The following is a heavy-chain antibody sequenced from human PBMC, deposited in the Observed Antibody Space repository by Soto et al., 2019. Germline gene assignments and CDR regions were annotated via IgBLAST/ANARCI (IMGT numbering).Heavy chain of an antibody. J-gene: IGHJ5*02. V-gene: IGHV1-8*01. CDR2: MDPNSGNT. D-gene: IGHD1-7*01. CDR3: ARVPLRTSWFDP. CDR1: GYTFTRND. Sequence: QVQLVQSGAEVKKPGASVKVSCKASGYTFTRNDINWVRQATGQGLEWMGWMDPNSGNTGYAQKFQGRVTMTRNTSISTAYMELSSLRSEDTAVYYCARVPLRTSWFDPWGQGTLVTVSS.